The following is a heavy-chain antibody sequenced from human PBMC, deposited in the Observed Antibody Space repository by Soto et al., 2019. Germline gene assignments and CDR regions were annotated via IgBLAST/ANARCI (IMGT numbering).Heavy chain of an antibody. CDR1: GGSFSGYY. Sequence: QVQLQQWGAGLLKPSETLSLTCAVYGGSFSGYYCSWIRRPPGKGLEWIGEINHSGSTNYNPSLKRRITISVDTSKNQFSLKLSSVTAADTAVYYCARGGKLLGDWGQGTLVTVSS. CDR3: ARGGKLLGD. J-gene: IGHJ4*02. CDR2: INHSGST. D-gene: IGHD2-15*01. V-gene: IGHV4-34*01.